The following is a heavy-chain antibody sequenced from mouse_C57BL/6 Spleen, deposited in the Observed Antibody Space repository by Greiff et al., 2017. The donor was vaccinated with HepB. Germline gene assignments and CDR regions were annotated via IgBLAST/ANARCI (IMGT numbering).Heavy chain of an antibody. CDR2: ILPGSGST. Sequence: QVQLKQSGAELMKPGASVKLSCKATGYTFTGYWIEWVKQRPGHGLEWIGEILPGSGSTNYNEKFKGKATFTADTSSNTAYMQLSSLTTEDSAIYYCARVRSFYYYGSSAMDYWGQGTSVTVSS. D-gene: IGHD1-1*01. V-gene: IGHV1-9*01. CDR3: ARVRSFYYYGSSAMDY. J-gene: IGHJ4*01. CDR1: GYTFTGYW.